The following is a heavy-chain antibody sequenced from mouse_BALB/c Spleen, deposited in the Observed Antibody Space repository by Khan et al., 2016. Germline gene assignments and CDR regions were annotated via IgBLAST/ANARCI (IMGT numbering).Heavy chain of an antibody. J-gene: IGHJ4*01. CDR1: GYSITSGYS. Sequence: EVQLQESGPDLVKPSQSLSLTCTVTGYSITSGYSWHWIRPFPGNKLEWMGYIHYSGGTKYIPSLNSRISITRDTSKNQFFLQLNSVTPEDTATDDCTRSHGDYAMDYWGQGTSVTVSS. CDR3: TRSHGDYAMDY. D-gene: IGHD1-1*02. V-gene: IGHV3-1*02. CDR2: IHYSGGT.